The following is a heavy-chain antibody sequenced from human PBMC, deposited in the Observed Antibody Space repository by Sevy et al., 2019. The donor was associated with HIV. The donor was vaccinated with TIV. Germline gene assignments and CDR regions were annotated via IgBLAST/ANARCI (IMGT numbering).Heavy chain of an antibody. CDR3: ARHGAWRFYFDF. CDR2: IYYNGDT. CDR1: GGSMSSSDYF. V-gene: IGHV4-39*01. D-gene: IGHD3-16*01. Sequence: SETLSLTCTVSGGSMSSSDYFWGWVRQPPGKGLEWIGSIYYNGDTYHSPSLKSRVTVAVDTSKNQFFLTLTSVTAADTAIYYCARHGAWRFYFDFRGQGALVTVSS. J-gene: IGHJ4*02.